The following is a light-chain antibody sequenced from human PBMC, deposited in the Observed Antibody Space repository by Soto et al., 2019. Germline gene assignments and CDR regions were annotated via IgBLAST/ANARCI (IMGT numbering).Light chain of an antibody. CDR3: QQRRNWPPYT. J-gene: IGKJ2*01. CDR2: DAS. CDR1: QSVSSY. V-gene: IGKV3-11*01. Sequence: EIVLTQSPATLSLSPGERATLSCRASQSVSSYLAWYQQKPGQAPRLLIYDASNRATGIPARFSGSGSGTEFTLTISSLEPEDFAVYYCQQRRNWPPYTFGQGIKLEIK.